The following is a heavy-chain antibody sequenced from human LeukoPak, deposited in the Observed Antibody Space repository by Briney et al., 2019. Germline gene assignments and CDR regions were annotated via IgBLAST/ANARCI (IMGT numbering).Heavy chain of an antibody. CDR2: INHSGST. CDR1: GGSFSDYY. CDR3: ASRELIGYCSSTSCRNDNYFDY. J-gene: IGHJ4*02. D-gene: IGHD2-2*01. Sequence: SETLSLTCAVYGGSFSDYYWSWIRQPPGKGLEWIGEINHSGSTNYNPSLKSRVTISVDTSKNQFSLKLSSVTAADTAVYYCASRELIGYCSSTSCRNDNYFDYWGQGTLVTVSS. V-gene: IGHV4-34*01.